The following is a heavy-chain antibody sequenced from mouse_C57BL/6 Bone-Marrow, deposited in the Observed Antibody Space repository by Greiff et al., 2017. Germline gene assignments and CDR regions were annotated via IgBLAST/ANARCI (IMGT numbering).Heavy chain of an antibody. CDR2: IDPSDSYT. CDR1: GYTFTSYW. J-gene: IGHJ4*01. V-gene: IGHV1-69*01. CDR3: EGLDY. Sequence: VQLQQPGAELVMPGASVKLSCKASGYTFTSYWMPWVKQRPGQGLEWIGKIDPSDSYTNYNQKFKGKSTLTIDKSYSTANMQLSSLTSEYSSVDYCEGLDYWGQGTSVTVSS.